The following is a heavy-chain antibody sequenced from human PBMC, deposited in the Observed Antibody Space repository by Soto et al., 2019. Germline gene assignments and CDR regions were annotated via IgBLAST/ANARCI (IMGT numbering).Heavy chain of an antibody. J-gene: IGHJ4*02. V-gene: IGHV3-33*01. Sequence: QVQLVESGGGVVQPGRSLRLSCAASGFTFSSYGMHWVRQAPGKGLEWVAVIWYDGSNKYYADSVKGRFTISRDNSKNALYLQMNSLRAEDTAVYYCAREMAAAPDYWGQGTLVTVSS. CDR2: IWYDGSNK. D-gene: IGHD6-13*01. CDR1: GFTFSSYG. CDR3: AREMAAAPDY.